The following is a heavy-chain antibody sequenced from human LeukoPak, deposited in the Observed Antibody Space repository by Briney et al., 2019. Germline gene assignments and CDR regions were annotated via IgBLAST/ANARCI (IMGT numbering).Heavy chain of an antibody. V-gene: IGHV1-69*05. D-gene: IGHD3-3*01. CDR3: ARGLSYDFWNPSPYLDYYMDV. CDR2: IIPIFGTA. J-gene: IGHJ6*03. CDR1: GGTFSSYA. Sequence: GSSVKVSCKASGGTFSSYAISWVRQAPGQGLEWMGGIIPIFGTANYAQKFQGRVTIITDESTSTAYMELSSLRSEDTAVYYCARGLSYDFWNPSPYLDYYMDVWGKGTTVTVSS.